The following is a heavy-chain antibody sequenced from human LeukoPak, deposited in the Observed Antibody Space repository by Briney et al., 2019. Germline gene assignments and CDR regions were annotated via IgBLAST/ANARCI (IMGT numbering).Heavy chain of an antibody. Sequence: SETLSITCAVYGGSFSGYYWSWIRQPPGKGLEWIGEINHSGSTNYNPSLKSRVTISVDTSKNQFSLKLSSVTAADTAVYYCRGTTSIVAVNSGGYFDYWGQGTLVTVSS. CDR1: GGSFSGYY. CDR2: INHSGST. J-gene: IGHJ4*02. D-gene: IGHD2-2*01. CDR3: RGTTSIVAVNSGGYFDY. V-gene: IGHV4-34*01.